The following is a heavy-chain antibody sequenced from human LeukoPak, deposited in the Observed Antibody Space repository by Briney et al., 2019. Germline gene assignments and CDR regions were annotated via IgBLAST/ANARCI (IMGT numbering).Heavy chain of an antibody. CDR2: ISGSGGST. Sequence: GGSLRLSCAASGFTFSSYAMSWVRQAPGKGLEWVSAISGSGGSTCYADSVKGRFTISRDNSKNTLYLQMNSLRAEDTAVYYCAKDGTGQWLHYFDYWGQGTLVTVSS. J-gene: IGHJ4*02. CDR1: GFTFSSYA. D-gene: IGHD5-12*01. V-gene: IGHV3-23*01. CDR3: AKDGTGQWLHYFDY.